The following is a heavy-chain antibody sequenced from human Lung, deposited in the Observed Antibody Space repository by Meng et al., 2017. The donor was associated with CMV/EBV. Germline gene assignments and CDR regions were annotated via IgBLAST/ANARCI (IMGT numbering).Heavy chain of an antibody. Sequence: GESLKISCAASGFTFSDFAMSWVRQAPGKGLEWVSVIYSGGRSTSYADSVKGRFTISRDNSKNTLYLQMNRLRADDTAVYYCAKMYCGTTSCYIFDFWGLGTLVTVSS. V-gene: IGHV3-23*03. CDR1: GFTFSDFA. CDR3: AKMYCGTTSCYIFDF. CDR2: IYSGGRST. J-gene: IGHJ4*02. D-gene: IGHD2-2*02.